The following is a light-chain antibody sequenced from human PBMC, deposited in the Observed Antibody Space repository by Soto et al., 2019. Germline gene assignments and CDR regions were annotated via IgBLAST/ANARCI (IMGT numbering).Light chain of an antibody. CDR1: QNLVNGAGITY. CDR3: AQGSFWPPYT. V-gene: IGKV2-30*01. CDR2: KVS. J-gene: IGKJ2*01. Sequence: DVVLTQSPTSLSVTLGQPASISCRSSQNLVNGAGITYLNWYHQRPGHSPRRLIYKVSIRDFGVPDRFSGRGSGTDFTLKISRVEAGDVGLYYCAQGSFWPPYTFGQGTQL.